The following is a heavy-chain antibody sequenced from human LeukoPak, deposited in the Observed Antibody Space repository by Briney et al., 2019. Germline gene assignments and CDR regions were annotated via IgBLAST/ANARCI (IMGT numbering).Heavy chain of an antibody. V-gene: IGHV3-21*01. D-gene: IGHD2-15*01. J-gene: IGHJ4*02. CDR3: VREVTPGRTAYCGGGSCYSRNPFDY. CDR1: GFTFNNYN. CDR2: ISSSNGYI. Sequence: KPGGSLRLSCAASGFTFNNYNMNWVRQAPGKGLEWVSSISSSNGYIYYGDSVRGRFTISRDNARNSLSLHMNSLRAEDTAVYYCVREVTPGRTAYCGGGSCYSRNPFDYWGQGTLVTVSS.